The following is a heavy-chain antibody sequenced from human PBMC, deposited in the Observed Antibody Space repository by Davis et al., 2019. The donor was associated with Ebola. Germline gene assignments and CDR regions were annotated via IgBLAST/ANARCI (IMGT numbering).Heavy chain of an antibody. D-gene: IGHD6-13*01. V-gene: IGHV3-33*08. J-gene: IGHJ4*02. CDR1: GFTFSSYG. CDR2: IWYDGSNK. Sequence: GESLKISCAASGFTFSSYGMHWVRQAPGKGLEWVAVIWYDGSNKYYADSVKGRFTISRDNSKNTLYLQMNSLRAEDTAVYYCARGVGSSWQTFFDYWGQGTLVTVSS. CDR3: ARGVGSSWQTFFDY.